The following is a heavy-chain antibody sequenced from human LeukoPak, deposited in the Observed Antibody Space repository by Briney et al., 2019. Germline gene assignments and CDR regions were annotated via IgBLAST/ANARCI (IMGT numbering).Heavy chain of an antibody. J-gene: IGHJ3*02. CDR1: GFTFSSYA. CDR2: ISYDENNK. D-gene: IGHD5-12*01. Sequence: PGGSLRLSCAASGFTFSSYAMHWVRQAPGKGLEWVAFISYDENNKYYADSVKGRFTISRDNSKSTLFLQMNSLRPEDTAVYYCARDMVDIVATILKKYAFDIWGQGTMVTVSS. CDR3: ARDMVDIVATILKKYAFDI. V-gene: IGHV3-30*04.